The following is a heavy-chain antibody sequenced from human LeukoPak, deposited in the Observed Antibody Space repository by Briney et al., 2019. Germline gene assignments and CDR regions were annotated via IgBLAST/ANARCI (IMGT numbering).Heavy chain of an antibody. CDR3: ARRINYFDY. CDR2: IYYSGST. V-gene: IGHV4-59*02. D-gene: IGHD5-24*01. CDR1: GGSASDYY. J-gene: IGHJ4*02. Sequence: SETLSLTCTLSGGSASDYYWSWIRQAPGQGLEWVGYIYYSGSTNYNPSLESRVTMSVDTSKNQFSLKLRSVTATDTAVYYCARRINYFDYWGLGTLVTVSS.